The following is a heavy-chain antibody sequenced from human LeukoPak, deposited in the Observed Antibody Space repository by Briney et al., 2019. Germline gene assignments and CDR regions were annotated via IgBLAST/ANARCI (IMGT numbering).Heavy chain of an antibody. CDR3: ASPYQLPNHDAFHI. CDR2: INSDGTST. CDR1: RFTFSSYW. D-gene: IGHD2-2*01. V-gene: IGHV3-74*01. Sequence: GGFLRLSCVASRFTFSSYWMHWVRRAPGKGLVWVSRINSDGTSTNYADSVKGRFTISRDNAKNTLYLQMNSLRAEDTAVFYCASPYQLPNHDAFHIWGQGTLVTVSS. J-gene: IGHJ3*02.